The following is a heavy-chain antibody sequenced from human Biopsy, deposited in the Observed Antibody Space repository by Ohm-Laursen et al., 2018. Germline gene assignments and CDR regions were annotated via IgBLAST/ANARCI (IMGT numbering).Heavy chain of an antibody. CDR3: GRAVRNQLLTDP. J-gene: IGHJ5*02. CDR1: GYTFTSYD. Sequence: ATVKISCKASGYTFTSYDITWVRQASGQGPEWIGWLNPVSGNSNFGQKFRGRVTVTSDTSMSTAYMELSGLTSDDTATYYCGRAVRNQLLTDPWGQGTLVTVTS. CDR2: LNPVSGNS. V-gene: IGHV1-8*01. D-gene: IGHD1-7*01.